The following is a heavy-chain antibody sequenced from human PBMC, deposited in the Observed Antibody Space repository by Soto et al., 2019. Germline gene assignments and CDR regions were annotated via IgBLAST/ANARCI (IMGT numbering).Heavy chain of an antibody. Sequence: PSETLSLTCAVSGDSISSSNWWSWVRQAPGKGLEWIGEIYHRGSTNYNPSLKSRVTISVDKSKNQFSLKLTSVTAADTAVYFCTRVADDGASAAAGASDYWGQGTLVTVSS. CDR2: IYHRGST. D-gene: IGHD6-13*01. V-gene: IGHV4-4*02. CDR3: TRVADDGASAAAGASDY. J-gene: IGHJ4*02. CDR1: GDSISSSNW.